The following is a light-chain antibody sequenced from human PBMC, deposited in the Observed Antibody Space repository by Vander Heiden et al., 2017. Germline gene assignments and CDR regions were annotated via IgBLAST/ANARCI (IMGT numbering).Light chain of an antibody. J-gene: IGLJ2*01. Sequence: SVLTQPPSASGPPGQRVTISCSGSSSNIGSNTVNWYQQRPGTAPKLLIYSNNQRPSGVPDRFSGSKSGTSASLAISGLQSEDEADYYCAAWDDSLNGHVVFGGGTKLTVL. CDR1: SSNIGSNT. V-gene: IGLV1-44*01. CDR2: SNN. CDR3: AAWDDSLNGHVV.